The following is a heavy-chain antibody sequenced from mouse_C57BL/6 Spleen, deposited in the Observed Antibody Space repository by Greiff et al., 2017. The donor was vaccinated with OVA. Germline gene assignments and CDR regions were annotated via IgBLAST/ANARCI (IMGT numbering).Heavy chain of an antibody. V-gene: IGHV1-7*01. Sequence: QVHVKQSGAELAKPGASVKLSCKASGYTFTSYWMHWVKQRPGQGLEWIGYINPSSGYTKYNQKFKDKATLTADKSSSTAYMQLSSLTYEDSAVYYCARGVLRLYARDYWGQGTSVTVSS. CDR3: ARGVLRLYARDY. J-gene: IGHJ4*01. CDR1: GYTFTSYW. CDR2: INPSSGYT. D-gene: IGHD1-1*01.